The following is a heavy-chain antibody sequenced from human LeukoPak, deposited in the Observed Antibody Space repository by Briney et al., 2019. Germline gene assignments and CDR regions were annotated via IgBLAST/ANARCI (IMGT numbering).Heavy chain of an antibody. CDR3: ARELGYSYGPGYFDY. V-gene: IGHV3-48*03. D-gene: IGHD5-18*01. CDR1: GFTSSSYE. Sequence: QPGGSLRLSCAASGFTSSSYEMNWVRQAPGKGLEWVSYISSSGSTIYYADSVKGRFTISRDNAKNSLYLQMNSLRAEDTAVYYCARELGYSYGPGYFDYWGQGTLVTVSS. J-gene: IGHJ4*02. CDR2: ISSSGSTI.